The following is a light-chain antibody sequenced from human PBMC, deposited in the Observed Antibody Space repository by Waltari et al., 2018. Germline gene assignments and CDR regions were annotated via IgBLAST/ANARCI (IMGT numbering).Light chain of an antibody. CDR2: DVS. Sequence: QSALTQPASVSGSPGQSITISCTGSMNDIGFFLYVSWYQHHPGQAPKLLIYDVSNRPSGVSSRFSGSKSGSTASLAISGLQTEDEADYYCCSYTGTDTYVFGTGTKVTVL. CDR1: MNDIGFFLY. V-gene: IGLV2-14*01. CDR3: CSYTGTDTYV. J-gene: IGLJ1*01.